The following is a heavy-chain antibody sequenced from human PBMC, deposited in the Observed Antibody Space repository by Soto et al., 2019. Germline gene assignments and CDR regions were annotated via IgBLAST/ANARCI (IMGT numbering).Heavy chain of an antibody. CDR1: GFAVRHNY. V-gene: IGHV3-53*04. CDR2: IYSGGDT. Sequence: GGSLRLSCTASGFAVRHNYMTWVRQAPGKGLEWVSLIYSGGDTAYADSVKGRFTISRHTSQNTLYLRMNSLRAEDTAVYYCARKTDSIPSGGDVWGKGTAVTVSS. D-gene: IGHD3-10*01. J-gene: IGHJ6*04. CDR3: ARKTDSIPSGGDV.